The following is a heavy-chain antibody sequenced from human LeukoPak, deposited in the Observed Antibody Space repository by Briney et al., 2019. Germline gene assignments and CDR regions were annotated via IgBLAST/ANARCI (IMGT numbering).Heavy chain of an antibody. V-gene: IGHV4-38-2*02. Sequence: PSETLSLTCTVSGYSISSGYYWGWIRQPPGKGLEWIGSIYHSGSTYYNPSLKSRVTISVHPSKNQFSLKLSSVTAADTAVYYCARDIHPHYLDYWGQGTLVTVSS. CDR2: IYHSGST. CDR3: ARDIHPHYLDY. J-gene: IGHJ4*02. CDR1: GYSISSGYY.